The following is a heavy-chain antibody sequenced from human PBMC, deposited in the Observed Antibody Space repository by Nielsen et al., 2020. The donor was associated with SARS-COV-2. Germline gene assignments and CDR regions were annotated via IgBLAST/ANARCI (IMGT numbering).Heavy chain of an antibody. CDR1: GYTFTSYG. J-gene: IGHJ6*02. D-gene: IGHD2-2*01. CDR2: INPNSGGP. Sequence: ASVKVSCKASGYTFTSYGISWVRQAPGQGLEWMGRINPNSGGPNYAQKFQGRVTMTTDTSTSTAYMELRSLRSDDTAVYYCARDRHIVVVPAAPELNYYYYGMDVWGQGTTVTASS. V-gene: IGHV1-18*01. CDR3: ARDRHIVVVPAAPELNYYYYGMDV.